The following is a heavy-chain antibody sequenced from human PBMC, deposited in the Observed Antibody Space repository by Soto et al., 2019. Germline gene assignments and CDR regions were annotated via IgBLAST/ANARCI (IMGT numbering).Heavy chain of an antibody. D-gene: IGHD3-10*01. CDR2: TAYTGNT. CDR3: AKDLFEWFGESSSYYYGMDV. J-gene: IGHJ6*02. Sequence: PSETLSLTCVVSGGSITSYHWSWIRQFPGKGLEWIAYTAYTGNTNYNPSLKSRVTISMDTSKSQLSLKLTSMTAADTAIYYCAKDLFEWFGESSSYYYGMDVWGQGTTVTVSS. V-gene: IGHV4-59*01. CDR1: GGSITSYH.